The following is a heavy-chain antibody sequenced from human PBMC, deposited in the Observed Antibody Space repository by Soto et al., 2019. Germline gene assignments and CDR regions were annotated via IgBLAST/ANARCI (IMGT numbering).Heavy chain of an antibody. Sequence: SETVSLTCTVSGGGISNFYWSWIREPPGKGLEWIGYIYYSGNTNYNPSLESRVTISVDTSKNQFSLRLSSVTAADTAVYYCSRHVGYSSGWYGDYFDYWGPGTLVT. CDR3: SRHVGYSSGWYGDYFDY. D-gene: IGHD6-19*01. V-gene: IGHV4-59*08. J-gene: IGHJ4*02. CDR2: IYYSGNT. CDR1: GGGISNFY.